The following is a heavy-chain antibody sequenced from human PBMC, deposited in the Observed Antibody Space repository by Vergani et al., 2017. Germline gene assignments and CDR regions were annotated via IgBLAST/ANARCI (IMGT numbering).Heavy chain of an antibody. CDR2: IYYSGST. V-gene: IGHV4-59*01. Sequence: QVQLQESGPGLVKPSETLALTCTVSGVSISSYYWSWIRQPPGKGLEWIGYIYYSGSTNYNPSLKSRVTISVDTSKNQFSLKLSSVTAADTAVYYCAGWGSTYQLLLDAFDIWGQGTMVTVSS. CDR1: GVSISSYY. CDR3: AGWGSTYQLLLDAFDI. J-gene: IGHJ3*02. D-gene: IGHD2-2*01.